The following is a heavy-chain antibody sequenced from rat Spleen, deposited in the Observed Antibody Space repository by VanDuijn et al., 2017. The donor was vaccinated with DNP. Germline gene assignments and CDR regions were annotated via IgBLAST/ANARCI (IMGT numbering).Heavy chain of an antibody. V-gene: IGHV5S13*01. CDR1: GFTFTNYG. CDR2: ITNSGDNT. J-gene: IGHJ1*01. Sequence: EVQLVESGGGLVQPGRSLKLSCAASGFTFTNYGMAWVRQAPTKGLEWVASITNSGDNTYYRDSVKGRFTFSRDNAKSTLYLQMDSLRSEDTATYYCARHYGGYSYYWYFDFWGPGTMVTVSS. D-gene: IGHD1-11*01. CDR3: ARHYGGYSYYWYFDF.